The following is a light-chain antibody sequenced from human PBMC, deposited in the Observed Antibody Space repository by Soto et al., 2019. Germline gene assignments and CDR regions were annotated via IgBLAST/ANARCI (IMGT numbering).Light chain of an antibody. CDR1: QSVDIN. CDR2: GAS. CDR3: QQYRNWPRP. V-gene: IGKV3-15*01. J-gene: IGKJ1*01. Sequence: VVSLYTSTLSVSPGDRVTLSCRASQSVDINLAWYQQRAGQAPRLLVYGASTKATDMPGRFSGRGSGTEFTLTINFLQSEDFAVYYCQQYRNWPRPFG.